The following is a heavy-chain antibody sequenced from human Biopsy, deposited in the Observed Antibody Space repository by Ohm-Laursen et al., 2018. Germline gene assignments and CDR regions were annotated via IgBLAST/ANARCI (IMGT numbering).Heavy chain of an antibody. CDR1: GYIFTSYY. Sequence: SSVKVSCKTSGYIFTSYYIHWVRQAPGQGLEWMASINPSGGSTTYAQRFQGRLIMTRDTSTSSIYMELSSLRSEDTAIYFCARAAAGTGGVFDSWGQGTLVTVSS. D-gene: IGHD6-13*01. J-gene: IGHJ4*02. CDR2: INPSGGST. V-gene: IGHV1-46*01. CDR3: ARAAAGTGGVFDS.